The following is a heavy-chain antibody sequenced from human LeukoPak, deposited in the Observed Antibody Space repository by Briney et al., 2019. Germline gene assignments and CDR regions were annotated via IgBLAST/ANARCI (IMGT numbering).Heavy chain of an antibody. V-gene: IGHV4-39*07. CDR1: GGPISSSNYY. D-gene: IGHD5-12*01. CDR2: IYYSGNT. Sequence: SETLSLTCTVSGGPISSSNYYWAWIRQPPGKGLEWIGSIYYSGNTYYSPSLKSRVTISVDTSKNQFSLKLSSVTAADTAVYYCARSGYDSTYYYYMDVWGKGTTVTISS. J-gene: IGHJ6*03. CDR3: ARSGYDSTYYYYMDV.